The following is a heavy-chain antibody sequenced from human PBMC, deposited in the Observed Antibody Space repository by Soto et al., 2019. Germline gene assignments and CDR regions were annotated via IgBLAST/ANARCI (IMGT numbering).Heavy chain of an antibody. D-gene: IGHD4-17*01. V-gene: IGHV3-23*01. CDR3: ARVSAYSDYALEY. Sequence: EVQLLESGGGLVRPGGSLRLSCAASGFTFSSYAMTWVRQAPGKGLEWVSGVSGTGGSAYYADSVKGRLTISRDKSTNTLYLQMHSLRAEDTAVYYCARVSAYSDYALEYWGQGTLVTVSS. CDR1: GFTFSSYA. CDR2: VSGTGGSA. J-gene: IGHJ4*02.